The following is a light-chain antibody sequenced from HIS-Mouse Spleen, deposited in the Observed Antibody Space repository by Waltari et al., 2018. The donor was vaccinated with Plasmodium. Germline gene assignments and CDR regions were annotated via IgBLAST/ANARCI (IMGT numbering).Light chain of an antibody. CDR3: QEYNSYYT. CDR1: QSISSL. V-gene: IGKV1-5*03. J-gene: IGKJ2*01. CDR2: KAS. Sequence: DIQMTQSPSTLSASVGDRVTIPCRASQSISSLLAGYQQKPGKAPKLLNYKASSLESGVPSRVSGSGTGTKFTLTISNLQPDDFATYYCQEYNSYYTFGQGTKLEIK.